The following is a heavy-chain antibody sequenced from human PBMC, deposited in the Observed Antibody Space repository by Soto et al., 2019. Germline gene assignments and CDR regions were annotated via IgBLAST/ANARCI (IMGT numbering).Heavy chain of an antibody. CDR1: GFTFSSYG. Sequence: GGSLRLSCAASGFTFSSYGMHWVRQAPGKGLEWVAVIWYDGSNKYYADSVKGRFTISRDNSKNTLYLQMNSLRAEDTAVYYCARRGHSSSWYEAGFGYGMDVWGQGTTVTVSS. CDR3: ARRGHSSSWYEAGFGYGMDV. CDR2: IWYDGSNK. D-gene: IGHD6-13*01. J-gene: IGHJ6*02. V-gene: IGHV3-33*01.